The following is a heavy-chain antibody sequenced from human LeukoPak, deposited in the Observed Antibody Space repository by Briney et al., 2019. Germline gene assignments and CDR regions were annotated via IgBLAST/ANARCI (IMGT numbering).Heavy chain of an antibody. V-gene: IGHV3-7*01. J-gene: IGHJ6*03. CDR1: GFTFSSYW. Sequence: RGSLRLSCAASGFTFSSYWMSWVRQAPGKGPEWVANIKQDGSEKYYVDSVKGRFTISRDNAKNSLYLQMNSLRAEDTAVYYCARVEYDYVWGSSDYYMDVWGKGTTVTISS. D-gene: IGHD3-16*01. CDR3: ARVEYDYVWGSSDYYMDV. CDR2: IKQDGSEK.